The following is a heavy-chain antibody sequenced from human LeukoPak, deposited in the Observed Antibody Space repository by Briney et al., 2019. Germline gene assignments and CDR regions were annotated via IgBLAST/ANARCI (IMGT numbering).Heavy chain of an antibody. D-gene: IGHD6-19*01. CDR2: IYHSGST. CDR3: ARDVRSQAVVAGFDY. Sequence: SGTLSLTCAVSGGSISSSNWWSWVRPPPGKGLEWIGEIYHSGSTNYNPSLKSRVTISVDKSKNQFSLKLSSVTAADTAVYYCARDVRSQAVVAGFDYWGQGTLVTVSS. V-gene: IGHV4-4*02. J-gene: IGHJ4*02. CDR1: GGSISSSNW.